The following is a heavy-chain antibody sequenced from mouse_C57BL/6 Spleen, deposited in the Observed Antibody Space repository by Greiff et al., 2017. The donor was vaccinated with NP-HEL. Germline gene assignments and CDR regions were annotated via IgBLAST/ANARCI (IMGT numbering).Heavy chain of an antibody. CDR2: INPNNGGT. CDR1: GYTFTDYY. V-gene: IGHV1-26*01. J-gene: IGHJ1*03. D-gene: IGHD2-4*01. Sequence: EVQLQQSGPELVKPGASVKISCKASGYTFTDYYMNWVKQSHGKSLEWIGDINPNNGGTSYNQKFKGKATLTVDKSSSTAYMELRSLTSEDSAVYYCARERDYPGYFDVWGTGTTVTVSS. CDR3: ARERDYPGYFDV.